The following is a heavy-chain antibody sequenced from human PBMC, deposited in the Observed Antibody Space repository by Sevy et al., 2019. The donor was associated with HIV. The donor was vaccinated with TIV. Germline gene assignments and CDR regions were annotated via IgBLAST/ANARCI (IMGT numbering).Heavy chain of an antibody. Sequence: ASVKVSCKASGGTFTTYVISWVRQAPGQGPEWMGTILHIFGTTNYAQKFQGRVRITSAKSTSTAYMELSSMRSEDTAVYYGARLGDVSRGCSGGDCYLPIWGQGTMVTVSS. CDR3: ARLGDVSRGCSGGDCYLPI. CDR2: ILHIFGTT. D-gene: IGHD2-21*02. V-gene: IGHV1-69*06. J-gene: IGHJ3*02. CDR1: GGTFTTYV.